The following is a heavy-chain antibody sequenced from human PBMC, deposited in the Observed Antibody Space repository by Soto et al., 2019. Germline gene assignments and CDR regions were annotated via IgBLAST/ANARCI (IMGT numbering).Heavy chain of an antibody. CDR3: ARHGRGDSPGFYSWFGP. CDR2: TANT. D-gene: IGHD3-22*01. V-gene: IGHV4-59*08. J-gene: IGHJ5*02. CDR1: GGSFSGYY. Sequence: SETLSLTCAVYGGSFSGYYWSWILQPPWKGPEWIGYTANTNYNPSLKSRVTVSVDTSKNQFSLKLTSVTAADTAVYYCARHGRGDSPGFYSWFGPWGQGILVTVSS.